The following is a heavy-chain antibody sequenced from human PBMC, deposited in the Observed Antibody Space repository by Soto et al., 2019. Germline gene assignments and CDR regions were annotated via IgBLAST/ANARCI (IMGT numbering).Heavy chain of an antibody. D-gene: IGHD3-3*01. J-gene: IGHJ6*04. CDR3: AKDPRSITFFGGAHQIPEYHSGMDV. V-gene: IGHV3-23*01. CDR1: GFTFSSYA. CDR2: ISGSGGST. Sequence: GGSLRLSCAASGFTFSSYAMSWVRQAPGKGLEWVSAISGSGGSTYYADSVKGRFTISRDNSKNTLYLQMNSLRAEDTAVYYCAKDPRSITFFGGAHQIPEYHSGMDVWGKGTRVTFPS.